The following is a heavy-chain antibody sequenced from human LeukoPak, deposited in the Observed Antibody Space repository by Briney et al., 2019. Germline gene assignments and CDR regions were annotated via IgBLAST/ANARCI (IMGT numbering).Heavy chain of an antibody. J-gene: IGHJ4*02. D-gene: IGHD5-18*01. V-gene: IGHV4-59*01. CDR1: GGSISSYY. CDR3: ATVDTAMVVGY. CDR2: IYYSGST. Sequence: SETLSLTCTVSGGSISSYYWSWIRQPPGKGLEWIGYIYYSGSTNYNPSLKSRVTISVDMSKNQFSLKLSSVTAADTAVYYCATVDTAMVVGYWGQGTLVTVSS.